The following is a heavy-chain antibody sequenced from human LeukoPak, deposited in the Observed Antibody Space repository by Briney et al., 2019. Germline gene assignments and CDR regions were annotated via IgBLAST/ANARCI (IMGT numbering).Heavy chain of an antibody. Sequence: SETLSLTCTASGASISTHYWSWIRQPPGKGLEWIGYIYYSGSTNYNPSLKSRVTISVDTSKNQFSLKLTSVTAADTAMYYCARLAHGRHDYWGQGTLVTVSS. CDR3: ARLAHGRHDY. CDR1: GASISTHY. J-gene: IGHJ4*02. V-gene: IGHV4-59*08. CDR2: IYYSGST.